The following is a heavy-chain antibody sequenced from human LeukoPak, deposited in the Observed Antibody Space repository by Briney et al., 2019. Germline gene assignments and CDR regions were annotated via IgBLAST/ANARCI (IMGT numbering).Heavy chain of an antibody. V-gene: IGHV1-46*01. J-gene: IGHJ6*03. CDR2: INPSGGST. CDR1: GYTFTSYY. D-gene: IGHD2-15*01. Sequence: ASVKVSCKASGYTFTSYYMHWVRQAPGQGLEWMGIINPSGGSTSYAQKFQGRVTMTRDMSTSTVYMELSSLRSEDTAVYYCARGRMDYYYMDVWGKGTTVTISS. CDR3: ARGRMDYYYMDV.